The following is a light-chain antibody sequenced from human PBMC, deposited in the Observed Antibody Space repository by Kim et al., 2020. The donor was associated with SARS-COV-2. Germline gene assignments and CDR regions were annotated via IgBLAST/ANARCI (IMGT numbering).Light chain of an antibody. V-gene: IGLV3-1*01. CDR2: QDS. CDR3: QAWDSSTHVV. J-gene: IGLJ2*01. Sequence: SYELTQPPSVSVSPGQTASITCSGDQLGDKYACWYQQKPGQSPVLVIYQDSKRPSGIPERFSGSNSGNTATLTISGTQAMDEADYYCQAWDSSTHVVFGGGTQLTFL. CDR1: QLGDKY.